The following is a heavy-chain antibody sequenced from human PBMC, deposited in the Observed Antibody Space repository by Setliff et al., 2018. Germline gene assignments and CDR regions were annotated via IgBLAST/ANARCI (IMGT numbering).Heavy chain of an antibody. J-gene: IGHJ3*02. D-gene: IGHD1-26*01. V-gene: IGHV4-39*07. Sequence: SETLSLTCTVPGGSISANGYFWGWVRQPPGKGLEWSGYNYFGGNTYFNPSFNSRVTMSIDTSNSQFSLKLRSVTAADTAIYYCARDASASDGRNAFDIWGQGTMVTVSS. CDR1: GGSISANGYF. CDR2: NYFGGNT. CDR3: ARDASASDGRNAFDI.